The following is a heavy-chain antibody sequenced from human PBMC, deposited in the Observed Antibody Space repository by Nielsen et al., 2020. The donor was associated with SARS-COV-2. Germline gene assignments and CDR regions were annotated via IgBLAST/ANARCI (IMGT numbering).Heavy chain of an antibody. Sequence: GGSLRLSCAASGFTFSSYGMHWVRQAPGKGLEWVAVISYDGSNKYYADSVKGRFTISRDNSKNTLYLQMNSLRAEDTAVYYCASFSGSYYGAGHWGQGTLVTVSS. J-gene: IGHJ4*02. V-gene: IGHV3-30*19. D-gene: IGHD1-26*01. CDR1: GFTFSSYG. CDR2: ISYDGSNK. CDR3: ASFSGSYYGAGH.